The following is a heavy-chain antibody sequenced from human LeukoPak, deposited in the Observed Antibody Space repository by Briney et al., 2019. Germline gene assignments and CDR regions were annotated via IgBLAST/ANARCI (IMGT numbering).Heavy chain of an antibody. CDR3: ARSGIAAAGTDY. CDR1: GGSISSSSYY. V-gene: IGHV4-61*01. D-gene: IGHD6-13*01. Sequence: SETLSLTCTVSGGSISSSSYYWSWIRQPPGKGLEWIGYIYYSGSTNYNPSLKSRVTISVDTSKNQFSLKLSSVTAADTAVYYCARSGIAAAGTDYWGQGTLVTVSS. CDR2: IYYSGST. J-gene: IGHJ4*02.